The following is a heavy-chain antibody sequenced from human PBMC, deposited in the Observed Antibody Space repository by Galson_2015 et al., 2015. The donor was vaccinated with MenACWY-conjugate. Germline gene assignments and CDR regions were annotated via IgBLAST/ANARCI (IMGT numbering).Heavy chain of an antibody. CDR2: IYSGGST. D-gene: IGHD6-13*01. J-gene: IGHJ3*02. CDR1: GFTVSSNY. Sequence: SLRLSCAASGFTVSSNYMSWVRQAPGKGLEWVSVIYSGGSTYYADSVKGRFTISGDNSKNTLYLQMNSLRAEDTAVYYCARDLRKAAAANPDAFDIWGQGTMVTVSS. CDR3: ARDLRKAAAANPDAFDI. V-gene: IGHV3-53*01.